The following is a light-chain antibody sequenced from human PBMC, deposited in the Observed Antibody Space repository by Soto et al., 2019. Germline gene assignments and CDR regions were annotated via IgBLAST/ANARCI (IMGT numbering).Light chain of an antibody. CDR3: HHYGISRT. J-gene: IGKJ1*01. CDR1: QSVSSRS. Sequence: EIVFTQSPGTLSLSPGERATLSCRASQSVSSRSLAWYQQRPGRAPRLLIYAASSRATGIPDRFSGGGSGTDFPLTISRLEPEDFAVYFCHHYGISRTFGQGTKVEIK. V-gene: IGKV3-20*01. CDR2: AAS.